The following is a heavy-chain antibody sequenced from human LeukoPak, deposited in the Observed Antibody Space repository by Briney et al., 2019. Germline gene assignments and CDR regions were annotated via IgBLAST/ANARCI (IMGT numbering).Heavy chain of an antibody. V-gene: IGHV4-34*01. CDR3: ARGEPEYYDILTGYPLDY. CDR1: GGSFSGYY. J-gene: IGHJ4*02. CDR2: INHSGST. Sequence: SETLSLTCAVYGGSFSGYYWSWIRQPPGKGLEWIGEINHSGSTNYNPSLKSRVTISVDTSKNQFSLKLSSVTAADTAVYYCARGEPEYYDILTGYPLDYWGQGTLVTASS. D-gene: IGHD3-9*01.